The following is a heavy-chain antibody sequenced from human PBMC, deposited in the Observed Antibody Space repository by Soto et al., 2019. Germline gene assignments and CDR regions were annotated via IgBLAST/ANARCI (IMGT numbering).Heavy chain of an antibody. D-gene: IGHD6-6*01. CDR3: ARHLVNWFDP. Sequence: SETLSLTCTVSGGSISSGGYYWSWIRQHPGKGLEWIGYIYYSGSTYYNPSLKSRVTISVDTSKNQFSLKLSSVTAADTAVYYCARHLVNWFDPWGQGTLVTVSS. CDR2: IYYSGST. J-gene: IGHJ5*02. CDR1: GGSISSGGYY. V-gene: IGHV4-31*03.